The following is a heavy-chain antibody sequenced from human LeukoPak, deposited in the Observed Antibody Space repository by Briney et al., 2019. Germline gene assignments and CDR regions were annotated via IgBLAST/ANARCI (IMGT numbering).Heavy chain of an antibody. CDR2: IYYSGST. Sequence: SETLSLTCTVSGGSISSYYWSWIRQPPGKGLEWIGYIYYSGSTNYNPSLKSRVTISVDRSKNQFSLKLNSVTAADTAVYYCASAVGFCSGSSCYSGAFDIWGQGTVVTVSS. V-gene: IGHV4-59*12. J-gene: IGHJ3*02. CDR3: ASAVGFCSGSSCYSGAFDI. D-gene: IGHD2-15*01. CDR1: GGSISSYY.